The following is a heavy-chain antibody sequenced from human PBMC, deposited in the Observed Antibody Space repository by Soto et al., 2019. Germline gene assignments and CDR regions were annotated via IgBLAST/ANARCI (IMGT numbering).Heavy chain of an antibody. CDR3: ARSGTPLIEILEY. CDR2: INPRGETR. Sequence: PGGSLRLSCAASGFTFSDFYMNWIRQAPGQGLEWLSFINPRGETRYIADSIRGRFTFSRDNARRTLFLQMDRLRADDTAAYYCARSGTPLIEILEYWDQGALVAVSS. CDR1: GFTFSDFY. D-gene: IGHD1-7*01. V-gene: IGHV3-11*01. J-gene: IGHJ4*01.